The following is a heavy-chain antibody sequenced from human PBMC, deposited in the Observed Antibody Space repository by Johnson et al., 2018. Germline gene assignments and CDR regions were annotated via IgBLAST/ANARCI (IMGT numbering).Heavy chain of an antibody. J-gene: IGHJ6*02. Sequence: QLVESGAEVKKPGSSVKVSCKASGGTFSSYAISWVRQAPGQGLEWMGGIIPIFGTANYAQKCQGRVTITADESTNTAYMELSSRRSEDTAVYYCARGFRVAAAGIPSVVVYYYYGMDVWGQGTTVTVSS. V-gene: IGHV1-69*01. CDR2: IIPIFGTA. CDR1: GGTFSSYA. CDR3: ARGFRVAAAGIPSVVVYYYYGMDV. D-gene: IGHD6-13*01.